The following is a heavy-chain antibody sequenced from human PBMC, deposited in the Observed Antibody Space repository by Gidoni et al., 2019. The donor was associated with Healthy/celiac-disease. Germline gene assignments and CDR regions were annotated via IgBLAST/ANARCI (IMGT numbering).Heavy chain of an antibody. J-gene: IGHJ4*02. V-gene: IGHV3-21*01. Sequence: EVQLVESGGGLVKPGGSLRLSCAASGYPFSSYSMNWVRQALGKGLEWVSSISSSSSYIYYADSVKGRFTIARDNAKNSLYLQRNSLRAEDTDVYYCARWGYGDSFGNYWGQGTLVTVSS. CDR3: ARWGYGDSFGNY. CDR1: GYPFSSYS. CDR2: ISSSSSYI. D-gene: IGHD4-17*01.